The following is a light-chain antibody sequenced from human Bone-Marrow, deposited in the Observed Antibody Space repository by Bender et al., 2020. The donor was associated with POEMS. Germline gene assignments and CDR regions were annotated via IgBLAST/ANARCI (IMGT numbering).Light chain of an antibody. V-gene: IGLV2-14*02. J-gene: IGLJ3*02. CDR3: SSFTSSSTVM. Sequence: QSALTQPASVSGSPGQSITISCTGTSSDVGKYNLVSWYQQHPGKAPKLMIYDVTHRPSGVSNRFSGSKSGNTASLTISGLQAEDEADYYCSSFTSSSTVMFGGGTKLTVL. CDR1: SSDVGKYNL. CDR2: DVT.